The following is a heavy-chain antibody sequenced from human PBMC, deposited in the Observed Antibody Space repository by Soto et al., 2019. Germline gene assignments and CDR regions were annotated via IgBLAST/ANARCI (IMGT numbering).Heavy chain of an antibody. D-gene: IGHD3-3*01. CDR1: GDTFNNYA. Sequence: SVKVSCKASGDTFNNYALTWVRQAPGQGLEWVGGIIPVFGTPIFAQKVQGGVTITADKSTNTVYLVLSSLTSADTAVYYCATPKSSSGSSAIGYYHYGLDVWGQGTAVTVSS. CDR3: ATPKSSSGSSAIGYYHYGLDV. J-gene: IGHJ6*02. V-gene: IGHV1-69*06. CDR2: IIPVFGTP.